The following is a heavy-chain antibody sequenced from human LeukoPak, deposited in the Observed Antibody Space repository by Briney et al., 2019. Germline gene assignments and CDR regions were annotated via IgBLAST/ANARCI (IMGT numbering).Heavy chain of an antibody. D-gene: IGHD2-2*01. CDR2: INRDGPT. J-gene: IGHJ6*02. CDR1: GFSVSNNY. CDR3: GRGGYDMYD. Sequence: GGSLRLSCAASGFSVSNNYMSWVRQGPGKGLEWVSTINRDGPTFHADSVKGRFTISRDNSRNILYLQMNSLRAEDAAVYYCGRGGYDMYDWGQGTTVSVSS. V-gene: IGHV3-66*01.